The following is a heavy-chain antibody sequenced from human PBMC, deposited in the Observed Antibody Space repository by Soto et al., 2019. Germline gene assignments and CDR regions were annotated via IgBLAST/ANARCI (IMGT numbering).Heavy chain of an antibody. CDR1: GFTFKESA. CDR3: SKGRGSGWAWYFDN. CDR2: ISDTGAST. D-gene: IGHD6-19*01. J-gene: IGHJ4*01. V-gene: IGHV3-23*01. Sequence: EARLLESGGGLKQPGGSLRLSCEASGFTFKESAMNWVRQAPGKGLEWVACISDTGASTWYAESVRGRLSISRDNSKNTHYLQMNILRGEDTAVYYCSKGRGSGWAWYFDNWGHGTLVTVSS.